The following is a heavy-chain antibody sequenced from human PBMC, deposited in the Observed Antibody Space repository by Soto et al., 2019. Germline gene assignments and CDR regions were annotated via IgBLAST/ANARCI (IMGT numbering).Heavy chain of an antibody. CDR1: GDTFNRYT. D-gene: IGHD2-15*01. CDR3: ARXXGGNGNWYAV. J-gene: IGHJ4*02. V-gene: IGHV1-69*02. Sequence: QVQLVQSGAEVKKPGSSVNVACKASGDTFNRYTISWVRQAPGQGLEWMGRIIPMSPMPIYAQKFRGRVTXTXDKSTTSVYMELSSLTSDDTAVYYCARXXGGNGNWYAVWGQGTLVTVSS. CDR2: IIPMSPMP.